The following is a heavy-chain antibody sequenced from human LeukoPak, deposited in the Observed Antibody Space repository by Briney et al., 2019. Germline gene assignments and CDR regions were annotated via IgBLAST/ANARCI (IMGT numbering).Heavy chain of an antibody. CDR2: IYYSGST. D-gene: IGHD1-26*01. CDR1: GGSISSSSYY. CDR3: ARDPRTYSGSYQNDAFDI. Sequence: SETLSLTCTVSGGSISSSSYYWGWIRQPPGKGLEWIGSIYYSGSTYYNPSLKSRVTITVDTPKKQFSLKLSSVTAADTAVYYCARDPRTYSGSYQNDAFDIWGQGTMVTVSS. J-gene: IGHJ3*02. V-gene: IGHV4-39*07.